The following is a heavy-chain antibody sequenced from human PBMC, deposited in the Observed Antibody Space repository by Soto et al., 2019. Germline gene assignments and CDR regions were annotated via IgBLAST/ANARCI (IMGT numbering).Heavy chain of an antibody. CDR3: ARGGGGALYGMDV. D-gene: IGHD2-21*01. CDR1: DGAFRGYY. V-gene: IGHV4-34*01. J-gene: IGHJ6*01. CDR2: INHSGIT. Sequence: QVQLQQWGAGLSKPSETLSLTCALYDGAFRGYYWSWVRQPPGKGLEWIGEINHSGITTYNPSLKSRFTISVDKSKSQVSLKLSSVTAADTAVDYWARGGGGALYGMDVWGQGTTVTVSS.